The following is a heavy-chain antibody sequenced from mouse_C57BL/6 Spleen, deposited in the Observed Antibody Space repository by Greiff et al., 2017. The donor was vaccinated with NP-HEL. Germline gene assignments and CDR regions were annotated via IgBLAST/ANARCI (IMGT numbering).Heavy chain of an antibody. CDR3: ARKGYYSNYVCDY. V-gene: IGHV1-55*01. J-gene: IGHJ2*01. CDR1: GYTFTSYW. D-gene: IGHD2-5*01. CDR2: IYPGSGST. Sequence: VQLQQSGAELVKPGASVKMSCKASGYTFTSYWITWVKQRPGQGLEWIGDIYPGSGSTNYNEKFKSKATLTVDTSSSTAYMQLSSLTSEDSAVYYCARKGYYSNYVCDYWGQGTTLTVSS.